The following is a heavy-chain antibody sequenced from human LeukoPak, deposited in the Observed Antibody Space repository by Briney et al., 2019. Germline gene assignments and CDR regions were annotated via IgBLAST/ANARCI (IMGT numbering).Heavy chain of an antibody. V-gene: IGHV3-15*01. J-gene: IGHJ5*02. D-gene: IGHD3-22*01. Sequence: GGSLRLSCAASGFTFSNAWMSWVRQAAGRGLEWVGRIKSKNDGGTTEYAAPVKGRFTISRDDSKNTLYLQMNSLKTKDTAVYYCTTASTPVRLLLYNWFAPGGQGTLLTVPS. CDR2: IKSKNDGGTT. CDR3: TTASTPVRLLLYNWFAP. CDR1: GFTFSNAW.